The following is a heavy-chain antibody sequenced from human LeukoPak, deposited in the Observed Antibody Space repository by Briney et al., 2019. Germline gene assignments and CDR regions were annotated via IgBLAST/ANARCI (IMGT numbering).Heavy chain of an antibody. J-gene: IGHJ6*02. Sequence: GGSLRLSCVASGFSISDYSMNWVRQAPGKELEWVSYISSNNIMYYADSVKGRFTISRDNGKNSLYLQMNSLRDEDTAVYYCAKYCGGDCYGMDVWGQGTTVTVSS. CDR1: GFSISDYS. D-gene: IGHD2-21*01. CDR3: AKYCGGDCYGMDV. CDR2: ISSNNIM. V-gene: IGHV3-48*02.